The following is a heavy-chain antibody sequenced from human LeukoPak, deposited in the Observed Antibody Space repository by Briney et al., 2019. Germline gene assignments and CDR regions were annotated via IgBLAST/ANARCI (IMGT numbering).Heavy chain of an antibody. Sequence: SQTLSLTCVISGDSVSNNAWNWVRQTPSGGLECLGRTYYNSKWYNDYAESVKSRISINPYTSKNQFSLQLNSVTPEDTAVYYCARSSSWYFIGYYYYGMDVWGQGTTVTVSS. V-gene: IGHV6-1*01. D-gene: IGHD6-13*01. CDR1: GDSVSNNA. J-gene: IGHJ6*02. CDR3: ARSSSWYFIGYYYYGMDV. CDR2: TYYNSKWYN.